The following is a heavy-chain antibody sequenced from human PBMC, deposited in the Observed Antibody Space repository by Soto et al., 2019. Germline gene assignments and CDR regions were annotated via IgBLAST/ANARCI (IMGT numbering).Heavy chain of an antibody. V-gene: IGHV4-59*01. CDR1: GGSISSYY. Sequence: SETLSLTCTVSGGSISSYYWSWIRQPPGKGLEWIGYIYYSGSTNYNPSLKSRVTISVDTSKNQFSLKLSSVTAADTAVYYCARDPMSGDYGMDVWGQGTTVTVS. CDR3: ARDPMSGDYGMDV. J-gene: IGHJ6*02. CDR2: IYYSGST.